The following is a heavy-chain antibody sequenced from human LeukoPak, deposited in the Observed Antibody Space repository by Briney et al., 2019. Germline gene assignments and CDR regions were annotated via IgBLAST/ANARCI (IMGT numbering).Heavy chain of an antibody. Sequence: TGGSLRLSCAASGFTFSSYNMNWVRQAPGKGLEWVSSISSTSSYIYYADSVRGRFTISRDNAKNSLYLQMNSLRAEDTAVYYCAKDQNDYGGNSGSFDYWGQGTLVTVSS. D-gene: IGHD4-23*01. CDR3: AKDQNDYGGNSGSFDY. J-gene: IGHJ4*02. V-gene: IGHV3-21*04. CDR2: ISSTSSYI. CDR1: GFTFSSYN.